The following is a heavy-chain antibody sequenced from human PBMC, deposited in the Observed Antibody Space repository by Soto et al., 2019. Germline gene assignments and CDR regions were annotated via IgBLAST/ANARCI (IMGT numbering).Heavy chain of an antibody. CDR3: ARGSPNILTGYPDAFDI. D-gene: IGHD3-9*01. V-gene: IGHV1-18*01. J-gene: IGHJ3*02. Sequence: ASVKVSCKASGYTFTSYGNSWVRQAPGQGLEWMGWISAYNGNTNYAQKLQGRVTMTTDTSTSTAYMELRSLRSDDTAVYYCARGSPNILTGYPDAFDIWGQGTMVTVSS. CDR2: ISAYNGNT. CDR1: GYTFTSYG.